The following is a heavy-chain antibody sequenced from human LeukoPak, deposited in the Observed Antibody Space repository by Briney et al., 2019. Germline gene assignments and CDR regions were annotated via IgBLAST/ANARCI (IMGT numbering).Heavy chain of an antibody. V-gene: IGHV3-23*01. CDR2: ITSSGDSI. Sequence: GGSLRLSCAASGFIFSSYPMSWVRQAPGKGLEWVSAITSSGDSIYYADSVQGRFTISRDNSKNTLSLQMNTLRAEDTAVYYCAKENPVGGTNYFDYWGQGTLVTVSS. J-gene: IGHJ4*02. CDR3: AKENPVGGTNYFDY. D-gene: IGHD1-26*01. CDR1: GFIFSSYP.